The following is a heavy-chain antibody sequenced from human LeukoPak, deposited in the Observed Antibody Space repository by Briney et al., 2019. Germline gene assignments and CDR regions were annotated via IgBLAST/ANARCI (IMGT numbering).Heavy chain of an antibody. CDR1: GYTFASYG. J-gene: IGHJ4*02. CDR2: MNPNSGNT. CDR3: ARDWADYSSTWYRGYFAF. D-gene: IGHD6-13*01. Sequence: ASVKVSCKASGYTFASYGISWVRQATGQGLEWMGWMNPNSGNTGYAQKFQGRVTMTRNTSISTAYMELSSLRSEDTAVYYCARDWADYSSTWYRGYFAFWGQGTLVTVSS. V-gene: IGHV1-8*02.